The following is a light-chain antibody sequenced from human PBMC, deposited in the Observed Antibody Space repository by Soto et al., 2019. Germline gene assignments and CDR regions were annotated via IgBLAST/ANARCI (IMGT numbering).Light chain of an antibody. Sequence: EIVMTQSPAPLSVSPGERATLSCRASQSVSSNLAWYQQKPGQAPRLLIYGASTRATGIPARFSGSGSGTEFTRTISSLQSEEFAVYYCQQYNNWPPVITFGQGTRLEIK. CDR2: GAS. V-gene: IGKV3-15*01. CDR1: QSVSSN. CDR3: QQYNNWPPVIT. J-gene: IGKJ5*01.